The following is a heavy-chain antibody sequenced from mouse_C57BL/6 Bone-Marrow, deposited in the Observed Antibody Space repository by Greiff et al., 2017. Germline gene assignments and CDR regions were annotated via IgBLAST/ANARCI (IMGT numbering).Heavy chain of an antibody. Sequence: EVQVVESGGDLVKPGGSLKLSCAASGFTFSSYGMSWVRQTPDKRLEWVATISSGGSYTYYPDSVKGRFTISSDNAKNTLYLQMSSLKSEDTAMYYCARSYHFDYWGQGTTLTVSS. CDR1: GFTFSSYG. CDR2: ISSGGSYT. CDR3: ARSYHFDY. J-gene: IGHJ2*01. V-gene: IGHV5-6*01.